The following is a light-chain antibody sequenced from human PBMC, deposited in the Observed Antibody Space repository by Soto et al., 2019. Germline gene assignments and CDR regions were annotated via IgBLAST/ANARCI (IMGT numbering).Light chain of an antibody. CDR1: SGHSSYI. CDR2: LEGRGSY. J-gene: IGLJ3*02. Sequence: QPVLTQSSSASASLGSSVKLTCTLSSGHSSYIIAWHQQQPGKAPRYLMKLEGRGSYNKGSGVPDRFSGSSSGADRYLTISNLQFEDEADYYCETWDSNNWVFGGGTNVTVL. CDR3: ETWDSNNWV. V-gene: IGLV4-60*02.